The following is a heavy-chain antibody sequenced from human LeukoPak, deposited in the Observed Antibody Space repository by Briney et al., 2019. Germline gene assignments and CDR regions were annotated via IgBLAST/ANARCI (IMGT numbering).Heavy chain of an antibody. J-gene: IGHJ5*02. CDR3: ARGTGGAAAADFDP. V-gene: IGHV4-31*03. CDR2: IYYSGTT. Sequence: SETLSLTCTVSGGSISSRGYYWSWIRQHPGKGLEWIGFIYYSGTTYYNPSLKSRAAISVDTSKNHFSLKLISVTDADTAMYYCARGTGGAAAADFDPWGQGTLVTVSS. CDR1: GGSISSRGYY. D-gene: IGHD6-13*01.